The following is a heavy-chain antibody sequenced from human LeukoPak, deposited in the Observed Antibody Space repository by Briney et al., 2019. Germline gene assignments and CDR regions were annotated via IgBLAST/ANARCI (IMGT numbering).Heavy chain of an antibody. CDR1: GYSFTSYW. CDR3: ARQRFTMRAYAGNWFDP. CDR2: IYPGDSDT. V-gene: IGHV5-51*01. Sequence: GESLKISCKGSGYSFTSYWIGWVRQMPGKGREWMGIIYPGDSDTRYSPSFQGRVTISADKSISTAYLQWSSLKASDTAMYYCARQRFTMRAYAGNWFDPWGQGTLVTVSS. D-gene: IGHD3-10*01. J-gene: IGHJ5*02.